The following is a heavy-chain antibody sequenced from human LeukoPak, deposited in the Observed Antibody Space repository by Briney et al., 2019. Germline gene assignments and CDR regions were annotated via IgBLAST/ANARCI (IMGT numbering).Heavy chain of an antibody. V-gene: IGHV4-31*03. CDR3: ARVPSGWYRWFDP. J-gene: IGHJ5*02. CDR1: GASISSGGYY. Sequence: PSETLSLTCTVSGASISSGGYYWSWIRQHPGKGLEWIGYIYYSGSTYYNPSLKSRVTISVDTSKNQFSLKLSPVTAADTAVYYCARVPSGWYRWFDPWGQGTLVTVSS. CDR2: IYYSGST. D-gene: IGHD6-19*01.